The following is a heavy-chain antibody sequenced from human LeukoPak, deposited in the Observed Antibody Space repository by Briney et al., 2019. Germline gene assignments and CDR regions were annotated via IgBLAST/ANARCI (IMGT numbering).Heavy chain of an antibody. CDR2: INPNSGGT. D-gene: IGHD2-2*03. CDR1: GYTFTGYY. V-gene: IGHV1-2*02. Sequence: GASVKVSFKASGYTFTGYYMHWVRQAPGQGLEWMGWINPNSGGTNYAQKFQGRVTMTRDTSISTAYMELSRLRSDDTAVYYCATEQVDIVVVPAASGWFDPWGQGTLVTVSS. CDR3: ATEQVDIVVVPAASGWFDP. J-gene: IGHJ5*02.